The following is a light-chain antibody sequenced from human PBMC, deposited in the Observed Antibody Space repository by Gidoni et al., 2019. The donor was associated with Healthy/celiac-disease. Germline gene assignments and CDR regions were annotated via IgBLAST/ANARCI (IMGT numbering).Light chain of an antibody. V-gene: IGLV6-57*01. Sequence: NFMLTQPHSVSESPGKTVTISCTRSSGSIASNYVQWYQQRPGSSPTTVIYEDNQRPSGVPDRFSGSLDSSSNSASLTISGLKTEDEADYYCQSYDSSSHVVFGGGTKLTV. CDR2: EDN. CDR3: QSYDSSSHVV. CDR1: SGSIASNY. J-gene: IGLJ2*01.